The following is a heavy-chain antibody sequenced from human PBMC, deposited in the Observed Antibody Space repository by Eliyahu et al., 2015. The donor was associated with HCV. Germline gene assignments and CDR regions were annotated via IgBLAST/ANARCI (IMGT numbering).Heavy chain of an antibody. CDR3: GWSSYYHIAV. CDR1: GFSFSPAW. Sequence: EVQLVESGGGLVKPGESFRLSCAASGFSFSPAWMSWVRQAPGKGLEWVGRIKSKGGGGTTDYAAPVKGRFTISRDDSESTVHLQMNNLKTEDTAVYYCGWSSYYHIAVWGRGTTVTVSS. CDR2: IKSKGGGGTT. D-gene: IGHD2-15*01. V-gene: IGHV3-15*01. J-gene: IGHJ6*03.